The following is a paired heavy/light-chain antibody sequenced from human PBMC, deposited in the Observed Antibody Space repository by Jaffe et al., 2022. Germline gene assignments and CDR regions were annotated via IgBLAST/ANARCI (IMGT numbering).Heavy chain of an antibody. D-gene: IGHD4-4*01. Sequence: QLQLQESGSGLVKPSQTLSLTCAVSGGSISSGGYSWSWIRQPPGKGLEWIGYIYHSGSTYYNPSLKSRVTISVDRSKNQFSLKLSSVTAADTAVYYCARGGRYYSNYLDVWGKGTTVTVSS. CDR2: IYHSGST. J-gene: IGHJ6*04. CDR1: GGSISSGGYS. V-gene: IGHV4-30-2*01. CDR3: ARGGRYYSNYLDV.
Light chain of an antibody. V-gene: IGKV1-13*02. CDR1: QGISSA. J-gene: IGKJ1*01. CDR2: DAS. Sequence: AIQLTQSPSSLSASVGDRVTITCRASQGISSALAWYQQKPGKAPKLLIYDASSLESGVPSRFSGSGSGTDFTLTISSLQPEDFATYYCQQFNSYPQTFGQGTKVEIK. CDR3: QQFNSYPQT.